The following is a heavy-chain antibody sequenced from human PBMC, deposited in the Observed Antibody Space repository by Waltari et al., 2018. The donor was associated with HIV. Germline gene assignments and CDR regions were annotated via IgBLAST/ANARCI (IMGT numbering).Heavy chain of an antibody. CDR2: ISSSSSYI. V-gene: IGHV3-21*01. J-gene: IGHJ4*02. D-gene: IGHD6-19*01. CDR1: GFTVSSYS. CDR3: ATLVSSGWYYFDY. Sequence: EVQLVESGGGLVKPGGSLRLSCAASGFTVSSYSMNWVRQAPGKGLEWVSSISSSSSYIYYADSVKGRFTISRDNAKNSLYLQMNSLRAEDTAVYYCATLVSSGWYYFDYWGQGTLVTVSS.